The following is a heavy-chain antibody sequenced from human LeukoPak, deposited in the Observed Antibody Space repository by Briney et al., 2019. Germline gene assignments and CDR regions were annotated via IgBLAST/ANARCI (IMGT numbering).Heavy chain of an antibody. Sequence: ASVKVSCKASGYTITEYYMHWVRQAPGQRLEWMGWIIPNNGGTKYAQKFQGRVTMTRDTSISTAYLELSRPGSDDTAVYYCARGVRFYNGYDFDYWGQGTLVTVSS. CDR3: ARGVRFYNGYDFDY. J-gene: IGHJ4*02. V-gene: IGHV1-2*02. CDR1: GYTITEYY. D-gene: IGHD5-12*01. CDR2: IIPNNGGT.